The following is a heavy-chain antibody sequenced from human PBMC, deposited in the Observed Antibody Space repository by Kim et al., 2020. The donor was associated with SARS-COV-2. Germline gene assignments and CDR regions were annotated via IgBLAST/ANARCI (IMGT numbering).Heavy chain of an antibody. D-gene: IGHD2-15*01. Sequence: GGSLRLSCGASGFSLSTYGMHWVRPAPDRGLEWVAIISHDGNDKYYGDPVKGRFTHSRDNSKNTVSLQMSSLRAEDTALYYCTRAPCSGGSCFGMDVWG. CDR2: ISHDGNDK. J-gene: IGHJ6*02. V-gene: IGHV3-30*03. CDR1: GFSLSTYG. CDR3: TRAPCSGGSCFGMDV.